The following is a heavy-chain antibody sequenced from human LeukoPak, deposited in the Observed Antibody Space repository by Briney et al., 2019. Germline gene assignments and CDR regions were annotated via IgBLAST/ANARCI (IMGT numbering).Heavy chain of an antibody. CDR3: ARGGHYLIRY. J-gene: IGHJ4*02. V-gene: IGHV4-61*02. D-gene: IGHD2-8*01. Sequence: SETLSLTCTVSGGSISSCSYYWSWIRQPAGKGLEWIGRIYTSGSTNYNPSLKSRVTISVDTSKNQFFLKLSSVTAADTAVYYCARGGHYLIRYWGQGTLVTVSS. CDR2: IYTSGST. CDR1: GGSISSCSYY.